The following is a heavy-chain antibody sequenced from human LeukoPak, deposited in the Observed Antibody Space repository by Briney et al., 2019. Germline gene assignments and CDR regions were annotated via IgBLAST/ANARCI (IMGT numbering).Heavy chain of an antibody. D-gene: IGHD4-11*01. CDR2: TNGDDSNS. Sequence: GGSLRLSCAASGFTFSSYWMFWVRQLPGKGPVWVSRTNGDDSNSRYADSVKGRFSIFRDNSKNTVYLHMSSLRAEDTGIYYCARGQSYYYMDVWGKGTTVTVSS. V-gene: IGHV3-74*01. CDR3: ARGQSYYYMDV. CDR1: GFTFSSYW. J-gene: IGHJ6*03.